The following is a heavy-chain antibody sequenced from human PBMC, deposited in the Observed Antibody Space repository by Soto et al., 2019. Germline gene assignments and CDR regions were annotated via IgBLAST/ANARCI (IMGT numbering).Heavy chain of an antibody. CDR3: ARRASCGGDCFAFDI. Sequence: QVPLVQSGAEVKKPGSSVKVSCKASGYSFNIYIINWVRQAPGQGLEWMGGINSLFRTANYAQTFQGRVTITADESTSTAYMELTNLRSEDTAVYYCARRASCGGDCFAFDIWGQGTIVTVSS. J-gene: IGHJ3*02. CDR2: INSLFRTA. D-gene: IGHD2-21*02. CDR1: GYSFNIYI. V-gene: IGHV1-69*01.